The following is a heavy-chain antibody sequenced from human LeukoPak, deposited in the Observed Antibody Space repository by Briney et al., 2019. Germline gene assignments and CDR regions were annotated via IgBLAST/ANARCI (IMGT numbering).Heavy chain of an antibody. J-gene: IGHJ2*01. V-gene: IGHV4-34*01. CDR1: GGSFSGYY. CDR2: INHSGGT. CDR3: ARRGHCTSGVCSVYWYFDL. D-gene: IGHD2-8*01. Sequence: SETLSLTCAVYGGSFSGYYWNWIRQPPGKGLEWIGEINHSGGTNSNPSVKSRVSISADTSKNQFSLKLRSVTAADTAVYYCARRGHCTSGVCSVYWYFDLWGRGTLVTVSP.